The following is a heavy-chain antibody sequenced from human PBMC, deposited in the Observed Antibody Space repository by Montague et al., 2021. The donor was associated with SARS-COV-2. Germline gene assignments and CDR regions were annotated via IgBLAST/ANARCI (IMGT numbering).Heavy chain of an antibody. Sequence: SETLSLTCTVSGGSISSYYWSWIRQPPGKGLEWIGYIYYSGSTNYNPSLKSRVTISVDTSKNQFSLKLSSVTAADTAVYYCARLEAGDCSGGICYSSWFDPWGQGTLVTVSS. CDR1: GGSISSYY. CDR2: IYYSGST. D-gene: IGHD2-15*01. V-gene: IGHV4-59*08. CDR3: ARLEAGDCSGGICYSSWFDP. J-gene: IGHJ5*02.